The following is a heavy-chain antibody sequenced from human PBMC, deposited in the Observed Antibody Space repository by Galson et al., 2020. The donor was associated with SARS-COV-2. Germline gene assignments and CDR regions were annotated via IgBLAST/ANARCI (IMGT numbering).Heavy chain of an antibody. V-gene: IGHV4-38-2*02. Sequence: SETLSLTCSVSGYSISNGYYWGWIRQPPGKGLEWIGSFYNSGGTYYNPSLKSRVSTSVDTSNNQFSLKLNSVTATDTAVYYCARDSGIGGTSGFDYWGQGTLVTVSS. CDR2: FYNSGGT. CDR3: ARDSGIGGTSGFDY. J-gene: IGHJ4*02. D-gene: IGHD1-26*01. CDR1: GYSISNGYY.